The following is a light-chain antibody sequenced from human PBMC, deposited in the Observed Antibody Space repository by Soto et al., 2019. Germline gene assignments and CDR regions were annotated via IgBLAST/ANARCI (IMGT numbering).Light chain of an antibody. Sequence: DIQMTQSPSTLSASVGDRVTITCRASQSISDSLAWYQQKPGKAPKLLIYEASNLKSGVPARFSGSGSGTEYTLTISSLQPDDFAIYYCQQYNGYWTFGQGTKVEIK. V-gene: IGKV1-5*03. J-gene: IGKJ1*01. CDR3: QQYNGYWT. CDR2: EAS. CDR1: QSISDS.